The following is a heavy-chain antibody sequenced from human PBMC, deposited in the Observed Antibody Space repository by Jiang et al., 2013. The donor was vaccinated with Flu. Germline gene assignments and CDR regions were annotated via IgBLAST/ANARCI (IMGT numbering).Heavy chain of an antibody. CDR2: INAGNGNT. CDR3: ARAFEQWLVSYYFDY. J-gene: IGHJ4*02. D-gene: IGHD6-19*01. V-gene: IGHV1-3*01. Sequence: GAEVKKPGASVKVSCKASGYTFTSYAMHWVRQAPGQRLEWMGWINAGNGNTKYSQKFQGRVTITRDTSASTAYMELSSLRSEDTAVYYCARAFEQWLVSYYFDYWGQGTLVTVSS. CDR1: GYTFTSYA.